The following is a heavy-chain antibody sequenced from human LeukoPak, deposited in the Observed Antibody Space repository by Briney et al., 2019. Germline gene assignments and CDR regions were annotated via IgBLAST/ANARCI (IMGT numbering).Heavy chain of an antibody. CDR3: ARHTSMAHFDY. V-gene: IGHV4-59*08. CDR2: IYYSGST. Sequence: PSETLSLTCNVSGDSISSYCWSWIRQPPGKGLEWIGYIYYSGSTNYNPSLKSRVTISVDTSKNQFSLKLTSVTAADTAVYYCARHTSMAHFDYWGQGTLVTVSS. J-gene: IGHJ4*02. CDR1: GDSISSYC. D-gene: IGHD1-1*01.